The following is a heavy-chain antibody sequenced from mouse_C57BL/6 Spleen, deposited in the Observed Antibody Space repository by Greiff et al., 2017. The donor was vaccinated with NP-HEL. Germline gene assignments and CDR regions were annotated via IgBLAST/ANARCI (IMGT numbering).Heavy chain of an antibody. V-gene: IGHV1-50*01. CDR3: ARYYGSSYYFDY. CDR1: GYTFTSYW. D-gene: IGHD1-1*01. J-gene: IGHJ2*01. CDR2: IDPSDSYT. Sequence: LQESGAELVKPGASVKLSCKASGYTFTSYWMQWVKKRPGQGLEWIGEIDPSDSYTNYNQKFKGKATLTVDKSSSTAYMQLSSLTSEDSAVYYCARYYGSSYYFDYWGQGATLTVSS.